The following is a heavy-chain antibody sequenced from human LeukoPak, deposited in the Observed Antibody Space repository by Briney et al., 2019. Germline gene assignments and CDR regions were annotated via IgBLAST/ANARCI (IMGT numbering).Heavy chain of an antibody. D-gene: IGHD3-9*01. CDR2: ISGSDST. V-gene: IGHV3-23*01. Sequence: GGPLRLSCAASGFTFSSYAMSWVRQAPGKGLEWVSAISGSDSTYYADSVKGRFTISRDNSKNTLYLQMNSLRAEDTAIYYCAKGVRFLDWWILDYWGQGSLVTVSS. J-gene: IGHJ4*02. CDR1: GFTFSSYA. CDR3: AKGVRFLDWWILDY.